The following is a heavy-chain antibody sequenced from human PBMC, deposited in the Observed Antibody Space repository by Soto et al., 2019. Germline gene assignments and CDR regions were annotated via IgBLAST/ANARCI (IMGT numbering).Heavy chain of an antibody. J-gene: IGHJ4*02. V-gene: IGHV3-23*01. CDR2: ISGSGGST. CDR3: AKEKSYGSTGPFDY. CDR1: GFTFSSYA. Sequence: RLACAASGFTFSSYAMSWVRQAPGKGLEWVSAISGSGGSTYYADSVKGRFTISRDNSKNTLYLQMNSLRAEDTAVYYCAKEKSYGSTGPFDYWGQGTMVTVSS. D-gene: IGHD5-18*01.